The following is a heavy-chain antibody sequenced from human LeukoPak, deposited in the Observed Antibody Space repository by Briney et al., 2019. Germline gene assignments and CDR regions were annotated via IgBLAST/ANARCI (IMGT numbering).Heavy chain of an antibody. Sequence: ALETLSLTCAVSGGSISSYYWSWIRQPAGKGLEWIGRIYTSGSTNYNPSLKSRVTMSVDTSKNQFSLKLSSVTAADTAVYYCARDRSFRYCSSTSCYSGPTNWFDPWGQGTLVTVSS. V-gene: IGHV4-4*07. J-gene: IGHJ5*02. D-gene: IGHD2-2*02. CDR3: ARDRSFRYCSSTSCYSGPTNWFDP. CDR1: GGSISSYY. CDR2: IYTSGST.